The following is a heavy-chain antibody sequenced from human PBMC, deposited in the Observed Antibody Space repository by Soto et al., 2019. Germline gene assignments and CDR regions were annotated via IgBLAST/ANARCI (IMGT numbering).Heavy chain of an antibody. D-gene: IGHD2-8*02. J-gene: IGHJ4*02. Sequence: SGTLSLTCAVYGGSFSGYYWTWIRQPPGTGLEWTGEINHSGSTNYNPSLKSRVTISVDTSKNQFSLKLTSVTAADTAVYYCARDKITGLFDYWGLGTLVTVS. V-gene: IGHV4-34*01. CDR1: GGSFSGYY. CDR3: ARDKITGLFDY. CDR2: INHSGST.